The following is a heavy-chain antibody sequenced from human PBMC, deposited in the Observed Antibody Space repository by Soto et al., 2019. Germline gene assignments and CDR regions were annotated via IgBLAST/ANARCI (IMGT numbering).Heavy chain of an antibody. CDR1: GYTFTSYY. CDR3: AKSGGYYGMDV. V-gene: IGHV1-46*01. CDR2: INPGGGST. J-gene: IGHJ6*02. D-gene: IGHD3-10*01. Sequence: ASVKVSCKASGYTFTSYYMHWVRQAPGQGLEWMGMINPGGGSTNYAQKFQGRVTMTRDTSTSTVSMELSSLRSEDTAVYYCAKSGGYYGMDVWGQGTTVTVSS.